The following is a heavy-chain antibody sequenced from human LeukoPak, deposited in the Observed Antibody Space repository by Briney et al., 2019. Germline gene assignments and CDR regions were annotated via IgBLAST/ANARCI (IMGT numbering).Heavy chain of an antibody. CDR1: GFTFSSYA. Sequence: GGSLRLSCAASGFTFSSYAVSWVRQAPGKGLECISGFSGSGGSTYYADSVKGRFTISRDNAKNSLYVQMDSLRAEDTAVYYCARDRWLQSQRYFDYWGQGILVTVSS. J-gene: IGHJ4*02. D-gene: IGHD5-24*01. CDR2: FSGSGGST. CDR3: ARDRWLQSQRYFDY. V-gene: IGHV3-23*01.